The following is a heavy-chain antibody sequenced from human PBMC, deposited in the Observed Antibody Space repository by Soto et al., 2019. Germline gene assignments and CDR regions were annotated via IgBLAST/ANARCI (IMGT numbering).Heavy chain of an antibody. CDR2: IYYSGST. Sequence: QVQLQESGPGLVKPSETLSLTCTVSGGSISSYYWSWIRQPPGKGLEWIGYIYYSGSTNYNPSLKRRVTISVGTSKNQVSLKLSSVTGADTAVYYCARRYGSGFDIWGQGTKVTVSS. CDR1: GGSISSYY. CDR3: ARRYGSGFDI. V-gene: IGHV4-59*08. D-gene: IGHD3-10*01. J-gene: IGHJ3*02.